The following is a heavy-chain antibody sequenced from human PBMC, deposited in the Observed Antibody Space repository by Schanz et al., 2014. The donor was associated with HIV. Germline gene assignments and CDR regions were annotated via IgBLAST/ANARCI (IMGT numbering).Heavy chain of an antibody. D-gene: IGHD2-21*01. CDR1: GYSFSDYY. CDR2: INPKSGDT. J-gene: IGHJ5*02. Sequence: QVQLVQSGAEVKKPGASVKVSCKASGYSFSDYYIHWVRQAPGQGLEWIGWINPKSGDTNYAQKFQGRVTMTRDTSISTAYMELSSLGSEDTAIYYCARDDVLDSLASWGQGTLVTVSS. CDR3: ARDDVLDSLAS. V-gene: IGHV1-2*02.